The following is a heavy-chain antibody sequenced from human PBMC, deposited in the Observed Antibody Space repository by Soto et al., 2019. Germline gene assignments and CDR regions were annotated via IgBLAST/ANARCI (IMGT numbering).Heavy chain of an antibody. Sequence: SVKVSCKASGGTFSSYAISWVRQAPGQGLEWMGGIIPIFGTANYAQKFQGRVTITADESTSTAYMELSSLRSEDTAVYYCARESRDWYHQNLVRPWGQGTLVTVSS. V-gene: IGHV1-69*13. CDR1: GGTFSSYA. CDR3: ARESRDWYHQNLVRP. CDR2: IIPIFGTA. D-gene: IGHD2-2*01. J-gene: IGHJ5*02.